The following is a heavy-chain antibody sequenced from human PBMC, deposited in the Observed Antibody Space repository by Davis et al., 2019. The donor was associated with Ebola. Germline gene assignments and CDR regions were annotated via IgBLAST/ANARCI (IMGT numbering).Heavy chain of an antibody. CDR2: IWYDGSNK. CDR1: GFTFSSYG. V-gene: IGHV3-33*01. J-gene: IGHJ5*02. CDR3: ARILPLINWFAP. Sequence: GESLKISCAASGFTFSSYGMHWVRQAPGKGLEWVAVIWYDGSNKYYADSVKGRFTISRDNSKNTLYLQMNSLRAEDTAVYYCARILPLINWFAPWGQGTLVTVSS.